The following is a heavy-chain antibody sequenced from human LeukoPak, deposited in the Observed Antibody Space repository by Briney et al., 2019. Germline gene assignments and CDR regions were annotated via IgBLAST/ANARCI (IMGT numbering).Heavy chain of an antibody. V-gene: IGHV3-21*01. Sequence: GGSLRLSCAASGFTFSSYSMNWVRQAPGKGLEWVSSISSSSSYIYYADSVKGRFTISRDNAKNSLYLQMNSLRAEDTAVYYCARDNIDYGAFDIWGQGTMVTVSS. D-gene: IGHD4-17*01. J-gene: IGHJ3*02. CDR2: ISSSSSYI. CDR3: ARDNIDYGAFDI. CDR1: GFTFSSYS.